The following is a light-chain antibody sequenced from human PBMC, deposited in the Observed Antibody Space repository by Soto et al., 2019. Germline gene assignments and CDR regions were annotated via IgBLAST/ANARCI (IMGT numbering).Light chain of an antibody. CDR1: QSINTR. Sequence: DIELTQSPATLSSFAGDRVTLSCRASQSINTRLAWYQHRPGQAPRLLIYQTSTRAAGIPARFSASGSGTDFTLTISDVQPEDFAIYYCLLRQSWSRTFGQGTKVDIK. CDR2: QTS. CDR3: LLRQSWSRT. V-gene: IGKV3-11*01. J-gene: IGKJ1*01.